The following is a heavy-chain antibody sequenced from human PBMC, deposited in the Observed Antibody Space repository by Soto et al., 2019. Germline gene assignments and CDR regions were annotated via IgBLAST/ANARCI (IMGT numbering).Heavy chain of an antibody. Sequence: ASVKVSCKTSGYTFRSYAMHWVRQAPGQRLEWMGWINTGTGHTKYSQKMQGRVTLTSDASAHTAYMELSRLTSEDTAVYYCARADGYNFDTWFDPWGQGTLVTSPQ. J-gene: IGHJ5*02. CDR1: GYTFRSYA. D-gene: IGHD1-1*01. CDR3: ARADGYNFDTWFDP. CDR2: INTGTGHT. V-gene: IGHV1-3*04.